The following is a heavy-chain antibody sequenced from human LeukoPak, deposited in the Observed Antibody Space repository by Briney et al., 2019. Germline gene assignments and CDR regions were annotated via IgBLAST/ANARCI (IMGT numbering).Heavy chain of an antibody. D-gene: IGHD4-23*01. CDR2: IIPILWTA. Sequence: SVKVSFKASGGSLSSYVFSWVRKAPGQGRDWLGGIIPILWTANYAQKFQGRVTSTTDESPSTAYMEESSLKSEDTAVYYCARGDYAGNIARDWGQGTLVTVSS. CDR1: GGSLSSYV. V-gene: IGHV1-69*05. CDR3: ARGDYAGNIARD. J-gene: IGHJ4*02.